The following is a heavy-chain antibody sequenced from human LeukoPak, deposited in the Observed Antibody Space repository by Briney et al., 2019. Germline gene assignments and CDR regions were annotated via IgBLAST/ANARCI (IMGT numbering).Heavy chain of an antibody. J-gene: IGHJ6*02. CDR1: GGALSSYA. V-gene: IGHV1-69*04. Sequence: SVKVSCKASGGALSSYAISWVRQAPGQGLEWMGRIIPILGIANYAQKFQGRVTITADKSTSTAYMELSSLRSEDTAVYYCARAATVTTLGYYYYGMDVWGQGTTVTVSS. CDR3: ARAATVTTLGYYYYGMDV. CDR2: IIPILGIA. D-gene: IGHD4-17*01.